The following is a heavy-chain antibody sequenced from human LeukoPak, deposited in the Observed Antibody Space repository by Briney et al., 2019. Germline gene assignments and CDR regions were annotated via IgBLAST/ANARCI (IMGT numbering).Heavy chain of an antibody. D-gene: IGHD2/OR15-2a*01. CDR3: ARTPSMAWAPFGM. J-gene: IGHJ3*02. CDR2: ISGSADST. Sequence: GGSLRLSCAASGFTFSNFALSWVRQAPGKGLEWVAGISGSADSTYYADSVKGRFTISRDNSKNTLYVQMNSLRAEDTAVYYCARTPSMAWAPFGMWGQGTMVTVSS. V-gene: IGHV3-23*01. CDR1: GFTFSNFA.